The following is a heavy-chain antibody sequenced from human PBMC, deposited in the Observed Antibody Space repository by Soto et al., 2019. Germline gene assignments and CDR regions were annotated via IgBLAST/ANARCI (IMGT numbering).Heavy chain of an antibody. CDR3: ARVAAAADTRYYFDY. D-gene: IGHD6-13*01. Sequence: AGGSLRLSCAASGFTFSNYAMNWVRQAPGKGLEWVSAINWNGGSTGYADSVKGRFTISRDNAKNSLYLQMNSLRAEDTALYYCARVAAAADTRYYFDYWGQGTLVTVSS. CDR2: INWNGGST. J-gene: IGHJ4*02. V-gene: IGHV3-20*04. CDR1: GFTFSNYA.